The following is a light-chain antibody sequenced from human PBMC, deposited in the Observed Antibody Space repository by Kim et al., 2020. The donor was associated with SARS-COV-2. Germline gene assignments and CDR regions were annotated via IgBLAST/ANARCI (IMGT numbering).Light chain of an antibody. Sequence: GPCITIACPGTSSDVGGYNYVSWYQQHPGKAPKLMIYDVSNRPSGVSNRFSGSKSGNTASLTISGLQAEDEADYYCSSYTSSSTYVFGTGTKVTVL. V-gene: IGLV2-14*03. CDR3: SSYTSSSTYV. CDR1: SSDVGGYNY. J-gene: IGLJ1*01. CDR2: DVS.